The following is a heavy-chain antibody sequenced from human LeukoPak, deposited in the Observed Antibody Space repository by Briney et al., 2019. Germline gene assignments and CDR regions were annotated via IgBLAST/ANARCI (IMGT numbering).Heavy chain of an antibody. J-gene: IGHJ3*02. Sequence: SETLSLTCAVYGGSFSGYYWNWIRQPPGKGLEWVGEITQSGMTDYNSSLKSRVTISLDTSNNQFSPKLSSVTAADTAMYYCVRRGKRLRFFDWVDAFDIWGQGTLVTVSS. CDR2: ITQSGMT. CDR1: GGSFSGYY. D-gene: IGHD3-9*01. V-gene: IGHV4-34*01. CDR3: VRRGKRLRFFDWVDAFDI.